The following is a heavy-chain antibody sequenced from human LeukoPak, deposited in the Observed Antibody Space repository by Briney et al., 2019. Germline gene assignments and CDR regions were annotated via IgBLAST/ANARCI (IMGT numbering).Heavy chain of an antibody. CDR3: ARERAAVAGTSGPDV. D-gene: IGHD6-19*01. CDR1: GGSFSGYY. CDR2: INHSGST. V-gene: IGHV4-34*01. Sequence: SETLSLTCAVYGGSFSGYYWSWIRQPPGKGLEWIGEINHSGSTNYNPSLKSRVTISADTSKNQFSLKLSSVTAADTAVYYCARERAAVAGTSGPDVWGQGTTVTVSS. J-gene: IGHJ6*02.